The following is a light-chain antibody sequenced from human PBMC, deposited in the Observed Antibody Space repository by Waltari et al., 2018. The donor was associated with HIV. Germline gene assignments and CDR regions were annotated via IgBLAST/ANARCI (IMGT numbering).Light chain of an antibody. Sequence: DIQMTQSPSSLSASVGDRVTITCRASQSISSYLTWYQQKPGKATKLLIYAASSLQSGGPSRFSGSGSVTDFTLTISSLQPEDFATYYCQQSYSTPFTFGGGTKVEIK. V-gene: IGKV1-39*01. J-gene: IGKJ4*01. CDR2: AAS. CDR3: QQSYSTPFT. CDR1: QSISSY.